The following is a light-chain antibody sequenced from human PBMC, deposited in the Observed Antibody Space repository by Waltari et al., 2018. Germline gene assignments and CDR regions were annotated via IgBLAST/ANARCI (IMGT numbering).Light chain of an antibody. V-gene: IGKV2-28*01. J-gene: IGKJ2*01. CDR2: LGS. CDR1: QSLLQSNGHNY. CDR3: MKGLQTPPLYI. Sequence: DTVLTQSPLSLPVTPGEPASVSFRSSQSLLQSNGHNYVDWYLQKPGQSPQLLIYLGSNRASGVPDRFSGSGSGTDFTLRISRVEAEDVGVYYCMKGLQTPPLYIFGQGTKLEIK.